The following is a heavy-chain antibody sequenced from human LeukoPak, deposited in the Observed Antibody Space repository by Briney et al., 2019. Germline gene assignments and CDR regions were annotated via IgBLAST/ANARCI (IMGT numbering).Heavy chain of an antibody. CDR3: ATFWSGYFREY. Sequence: PSETPSLTCAVYGGSFSGYYWSWIRQPPGKGLEWIGEINHSGSTNYNPSLKSRVTISVDTSKNQFSLKLSSVTAADTAVYYCATFWSGYFREYWGQGTLVTVSS. CDR1: GGSFSGYY. J-gene: IGHJ4*02. CDR2: INHSGST. V-gene: IGHV4-34*01. D-gene: IGHD3-3*01.